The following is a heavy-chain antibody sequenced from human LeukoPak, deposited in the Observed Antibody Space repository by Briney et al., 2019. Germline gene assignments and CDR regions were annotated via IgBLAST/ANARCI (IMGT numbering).Heavy chain of an antibody. D-gene: IGHD3-22*01. J-gene: IGHJ4*02. CDR3: ARARPESYDSSGYYFCY. CDR2: INHSGST. Sequence: SETLSLTCAVYGGSFSGYYWSWIRQPPGKGLEWIVEINHSGSTNYNPSLKSRVTISVDTSKNQFSLKLSSVTAADTAVYYCARARPESYDSSGYYFCYWGQGTLVTVSS. V-gene: IGHV4-34*01. CDR1: GGSFSGYY.